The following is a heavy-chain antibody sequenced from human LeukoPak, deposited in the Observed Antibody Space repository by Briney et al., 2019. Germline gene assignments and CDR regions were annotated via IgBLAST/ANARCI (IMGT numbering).Heavy chain of an antibody. CDR3: ASYDGYCSSTSCSYYMDV. V-gene: IGHV1-69*13. Sequence: ASVKVSCKASGGTFSSYAISWVRQAHGQGLEWMGVIIPVFGTANYAQKFQGRVTITADESTSTAYMELSSLRSEDTAVYYCASYDGYCSSTSCSYYMDVWGKGTTVTISS. J-gene: IGHJ6*03. CDR1: GGTFSSYA. D-gene: IGHD2-2*01. CDR2: IIPVFGTA.